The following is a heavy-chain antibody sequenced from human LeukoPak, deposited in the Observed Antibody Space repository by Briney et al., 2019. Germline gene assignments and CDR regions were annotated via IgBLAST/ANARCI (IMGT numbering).Heavy chain of an antibody. CDR2: ISSSSSTI. V-gene: IGHV3-48*01. Sequence: GGSLRLSCAASGFTFSSYSMNWVRQAPGKGLEWVSYISSSSSTIYYAHSGKGRFTISKDNAKKSLYLQMNSLRAEDTAVYYCARDRRYTAMSDWGQGTLVTVSS. CDR3: ARDRRYTAMSD. J-gene: IGHJ4*02. CDR1: GFTFSSYS. D-gene: IGHD5-18*01.